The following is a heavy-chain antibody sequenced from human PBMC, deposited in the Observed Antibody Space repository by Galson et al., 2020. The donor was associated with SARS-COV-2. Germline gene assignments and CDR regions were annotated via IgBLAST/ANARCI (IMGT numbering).Heavy chain of an antibody. Sequence: PVKVSCKASGGTFSNYAITWVRQAPGQGLEWMGGIIPIFGTTNYAQKFQGRVTITADESTSTAYMELSSLRSEDTAVYYCARGGGYTYADVWGQGTTVTVSS. CDR1: GGTFSNYA. D-gene: IGHD5-18*01. CDR3: ARGGGYTYADV. V-gene: IGHV1-69*13. J-gene: IGHJ6*02. CDR2: IIPIFGTT.